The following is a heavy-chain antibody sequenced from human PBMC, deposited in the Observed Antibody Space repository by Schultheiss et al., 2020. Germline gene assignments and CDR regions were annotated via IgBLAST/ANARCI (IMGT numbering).Heavy chain of an antibody. Sequence: GGSLRLSCAASGFTFSSYGMHWVRQAPGKGLEWVAFIRYDGSNKYYADSVKGRFTISRDNSKNTLYLQMNSLRAEDTAVYYCAKGEGYYGSRSHNEPGYRYYYMDVWGKGTAVTVSS. J-gene: IGHJ6*03. CDR3: AKGEGYYGSRSHNEPGYRYYYMDV. CDR2: IRYDGSNK. CDR1: GFTFSSYG. D-gene: IGHD3-10*01. V-gene: IGHV3-30*02.